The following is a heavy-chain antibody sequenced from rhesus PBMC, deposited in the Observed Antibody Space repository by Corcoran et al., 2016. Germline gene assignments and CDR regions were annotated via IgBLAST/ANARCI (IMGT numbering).Heavy chain of an antibody. J-gene: IGHJ4*01. D-gene: IGHD4-29*01. Sequence: QVQLQESGPGLVKPSETLSLTCAVSGYSISSGYYWGWIRQPPGKGLEYIGYISGSSGSTSYNPSLERRVTISKDTSKNQFSLQVSSGTAADTAVYYCARQYSTAVSNWGQGVLVTVSS. CDR3: ARQYSTAVSN. V-gene: IGHV4-99*01. CDR2: ISGSSGST. CDR1: GYSISSGYY.